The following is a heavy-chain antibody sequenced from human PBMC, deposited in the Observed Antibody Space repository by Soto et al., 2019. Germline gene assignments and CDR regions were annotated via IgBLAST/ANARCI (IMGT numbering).Heavy chain of an antibody. D-gene: IGHD2-15*01. Sequence: GGSLRLSCAASGFTFSSYAMSWVRQAPGKGLEWVSAISGSGGSTYYADSVKGRFTISRDNSKSTLYLQMNSLRAEDTAVYYCAKDYGYCSGGSCYYNWFDPWGQGTLVTVSS. CDR3: AKDYGYCSGGSCYYNWFDP. J-gene: IGHJ5*02. CDR1: GFTFSSYA. CDR2: ISGSGGST. V-gene: IGHV3-23*01.